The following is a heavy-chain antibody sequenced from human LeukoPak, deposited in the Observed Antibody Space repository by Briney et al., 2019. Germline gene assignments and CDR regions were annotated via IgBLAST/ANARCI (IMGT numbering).Heavy chain of an antibody. CDR3: AKAGIAAAGTGYYFDY. CDR2: ISGSGGST. J-gene: IGHJ4*02. V-gene: IGHV3-23*01. D-gene: IGHD6-13*01. CDR1: GFTFSSYS. Sequence: PGGSLRLSCAASGFTFSSYSMNWVRQAPGKGLEWVSAISGSGGSTYYADSVKGRFTVSRDNSKNTLYLQMNSLRAEDTAVYYCAKAGIAAAGTGYYFDYWGQGTLVTVSS.